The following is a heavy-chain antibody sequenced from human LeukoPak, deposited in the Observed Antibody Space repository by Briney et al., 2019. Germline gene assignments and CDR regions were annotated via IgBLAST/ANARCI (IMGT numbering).Heavy chain of an antibody. Sequence: GASLRLSCAASGFTFSSYAMSWVRQAAGKGLELVSAISGSGGSTYYADSGKGRFTISRDNSKNTLYLQMNSLRAEDTAVYYCAKWAGTRGSRSPFDYWGQGTLVTVSS. CDR1: GFTFSSYA. D-gene: IGHD6-13*01. CDR3: AKWAGTRGSRSPFDY. CDR2: ISGSGGST. V-gene: IGHV3-23*01. J-gene: IGHJ4*02.